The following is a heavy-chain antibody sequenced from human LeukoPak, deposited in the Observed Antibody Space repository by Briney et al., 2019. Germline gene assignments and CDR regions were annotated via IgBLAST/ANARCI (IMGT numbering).Heavy chain of an antibody. V-gene: IGHV3-23*01. J-gene: IGHJ6*02. CDR2: ISGSGGST. Sequence: GGSLRLSCAASGFTFSSYAMSWVRQAPGKGLEWVSAISGSGGSTYYADSVKGRFTISRDNSKNTLYLQMNNLRAEDTAVYYCAREYFDFYGMDVWGQGTTVTVSS. CDR1: GFTFSSYA. D-gene: IGHD3-9*01. CDR3: AREYFDFYGMDV.